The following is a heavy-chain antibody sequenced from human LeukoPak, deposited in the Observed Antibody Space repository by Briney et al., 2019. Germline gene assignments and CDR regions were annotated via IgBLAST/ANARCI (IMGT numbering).Heavy chain of an antibody. CDR1: GYTLTYYY. D-gene: IGHD6-13*01. CDR2: INPNGGTT. J-gene: IGHJ5*02. Sequence: GASVKVSCKASGYTLTYYYMHWVRQAPGQGLEWMGVINPNGGTTTYTQKFQGRVTMTRDTTTSTVYMELSSLRSEDTAVYYCARDGTHSSTWPRVSWFDPWGQGTLVTVSS. V-gene: IGHV1-46*01. CDR3: ARDGTHSSTWPRVSWFDP.